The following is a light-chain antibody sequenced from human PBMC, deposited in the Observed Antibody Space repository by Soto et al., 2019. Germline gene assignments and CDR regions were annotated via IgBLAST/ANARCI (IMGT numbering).Light chain of an antibody. CDR3: SSYTSSSTPYV. V-gene: IGLV2-14*01. CDR1: SSDVGGYKY. J-gene: IGLJ1*01. CDR2: EVS. Sequence: QSVLTQPASLSGSPGQSITISCNGTSSDVGGYKYVSWYQQHPGKAPKLMIYEVSNRPSGVSNRFSGSKSGNTASLTISGLQAEDEADYYCSSYTSSSTPYVFGTGTKLTVL.